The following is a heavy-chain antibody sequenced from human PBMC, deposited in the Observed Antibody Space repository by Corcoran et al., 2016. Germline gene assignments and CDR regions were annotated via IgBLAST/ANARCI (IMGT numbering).Heavy chain of an antibody. CDR1: GGSISSYY. CDR3: ARGLNYDILTGYSNWFDP. Sequence: QVQLQESGPGLVKPSETLSLTCTVSGGSISSYYWSWIRQPPGKGLSWIGYIYYSGSTNYNPSLKSRVTISVDPSKNQFSLKLSSVTAADTAVYYCARGLNYDILTGYSNWFDPWGQGTLVTVSS. J-gene: IGHJ5*02. V-gene: IGHV4-59*01. CDR2: IYYSGST. D-gene: IGHD3-9*01.